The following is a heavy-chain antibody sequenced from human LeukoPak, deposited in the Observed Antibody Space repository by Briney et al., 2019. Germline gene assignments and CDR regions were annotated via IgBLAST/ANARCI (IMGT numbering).Heavy chain of an antibody. D-gene: IGHD6-19*01. CDR2: IKQDGSEK. CDR1: GFTFSSYW. J-gene: IGHJ4*02. V-gene: IGHV3-7*01. Sequence: GGSLRLSCAASGFTFSSYWMSWVRQAPGKGLEWVANIKQDGSEKYYVDSVKGRFTISRDNAKNSLYLQMNSLRAEDTAVYYCARDQMAGYSSGWYPFDYWGQGTLVTVSS. CDR3: ARDQMAGYSSGWYPFDY.